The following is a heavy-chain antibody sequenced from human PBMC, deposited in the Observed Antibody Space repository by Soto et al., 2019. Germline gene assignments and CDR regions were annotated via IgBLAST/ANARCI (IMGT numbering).Heavy chain of an antibody. CDR2: IYYSGAT. D-gene: IGHD3-16*01. CDR3: ATTNGAYSYDSVS. V-gene: IGHV4-30-4*08. CDR1: GDSINNYDHF. J-gene: IGHJ5*02. Sequence: QVQLQESGPGLVKPSQTLSLTCTVSGDSINNYDHFWTWIRQRPGEGLEWIGYIYYSGATYYSPSLKTRVSISIHKSQNYFSLELSSVTAADTAVYYCATTNGAYSYDSVSWGQGTLVTVSS.